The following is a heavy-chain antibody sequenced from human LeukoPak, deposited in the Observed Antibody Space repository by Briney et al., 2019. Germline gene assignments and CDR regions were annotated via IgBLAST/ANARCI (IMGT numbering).Heavy chain of an antibody. Sequence: PGGSLRLSCAASGFTFSSYVMSWVRQVPGKGLEWVSAISGSGGSTYYADSVKGRFTISRDNSKNTLYLQMNSLRAEDTAVYYCAKAAGYSYGFSSYYFDYWGQGTLVTVSS. D-gene: IGHD5-18*01. CDR2: ISGSGGST. CDR3: AKAAGYSYGFSSYYFDY. CDR1: GFTFSSYV. J-gene: IGHJ4*02. V-gene: IGHV3-23*01.